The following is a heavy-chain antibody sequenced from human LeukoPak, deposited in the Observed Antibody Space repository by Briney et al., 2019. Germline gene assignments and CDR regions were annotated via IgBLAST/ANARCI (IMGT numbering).Heavy chain of an antibody. CDR3: ARGRSGSYYAKYGMDV. CDR1: GFTVSSNY. D-gene: IGHD1-26*01. CDR2: IYSGGST. J-gene: IGHJ6*02. V-gene: IGHV3-53*01. Sequence: GGSLRLSCAASGFTVSSNYMSWVRQAPGKGLEWVSVIYSGGSTYYADSVKGRFTISRDNSKNTLYLQMNSLRAEDTAVYYCARGRSGSYYAKYGMDVWGQGTTVTVSS.